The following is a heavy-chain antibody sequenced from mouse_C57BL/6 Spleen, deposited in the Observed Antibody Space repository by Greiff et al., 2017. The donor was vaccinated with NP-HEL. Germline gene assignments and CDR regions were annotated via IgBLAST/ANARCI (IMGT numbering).Heavy chain of an antibody. Sequence: QVQLKESGAELVKPGASVKISCKASGYAFSSYWMNWVKQRPGKGLEWIGQIYPGDGDTNYNGKFKGKATLTADKTSSTAYMQLRSLTSEDSAVYFCARLDCDVNWYFDDWGTGTTVTVSS. V-gene: IGHV1-80*01. J-gene: IGHJ1*03. CDR1: GYAFSSYW. CDR2: IYPGDGDT. CDR3: ARLDCDVNWYFDD.